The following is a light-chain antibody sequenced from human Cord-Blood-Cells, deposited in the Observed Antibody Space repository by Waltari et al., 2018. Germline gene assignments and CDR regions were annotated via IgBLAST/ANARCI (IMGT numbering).Light chain of an antibody. Sequence: DIQMTQSPSSLSASVGDRVTITCQASQDISNYLNWYQQKPGKAPKHMIYDASNLEAGDPSKFSGSGYGTDFTFTNSSLHPGEIATYFCQQYDNLSTFCPGSRVDIK. V-gene: IGKV1-33*01. J-gene: IGKJ3*01. CDR3: QQYDNLST. CDR1: QDISNY. CDR2: DAS.